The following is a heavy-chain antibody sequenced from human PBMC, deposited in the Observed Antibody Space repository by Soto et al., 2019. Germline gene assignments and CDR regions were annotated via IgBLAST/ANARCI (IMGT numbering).Heavy chain of an antibody. V-gene: IGHV3-23*01. CDR1: GFSFRNYA. Sequence: EVQLLESGGGLVQPGGSLRLSCAASGFSFRNYAMSWVRQSPGKGLEWVSAITDSGGDTFHADSVKGRFTISRDNPTNTLYLQMNSLKAEDTAVYSCAKGSASSRPYYFDYWGQGTLVTVSS. D-gene: IGHD6-13*01. CDR2: ITDSGGDT. CDR3: AKGSASSRPYYFDY. J-gene: IGHJ4*02.